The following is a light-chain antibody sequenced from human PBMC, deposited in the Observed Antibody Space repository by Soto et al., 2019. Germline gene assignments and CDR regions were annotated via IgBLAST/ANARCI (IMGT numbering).Light chain of an antibody. Sequence: QAVVTQPPSVSGAPGQRVTISCTGSYSNIGTGYDVHWYQQLPGTAPKLLIYGNTNRPSGVPDRFSGSKSGTSASLAITGLQAEDEADYYCQSYDNSLSSGVFGGGTKVTVL. CDR3: QSYDNSLSSGV. J-gene: IGLJ3*02. CDR1: YSNIGTGYD. CDR2: GNT. V-gene: IGLV1-40*01.